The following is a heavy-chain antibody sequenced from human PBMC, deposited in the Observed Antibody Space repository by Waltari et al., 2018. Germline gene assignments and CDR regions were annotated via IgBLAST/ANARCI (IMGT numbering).Heavy chain of an antibody. Sequence: QVQLQESGPGLVKPSETLSLTCTVSGGSISSYYWSWIRQPPGKGLEWIGYIYYSGSTNYTPSLKSRVTISVDTSKNQFSLKLSSVTAADTAVYYCARADYYDSSGHFDYWGQGTLVTVSS. V-gene: IGHV4-59*01. CDR2: IYYSGST. CDR3: ARADYYDSSGHFDY. CDR1: GGSISSYY. J-gene: IGHJ4*02. D-gene: IGHD3-22*01.